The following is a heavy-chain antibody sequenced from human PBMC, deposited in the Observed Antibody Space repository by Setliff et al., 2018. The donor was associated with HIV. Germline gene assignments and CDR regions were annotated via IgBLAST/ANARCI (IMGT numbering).Heavy chain of an antibody. CDR3: ARARGRGSGSYWPYYYGMDV. J-gene: IGHJ6*02. CDR1: GDSITNSMHY. CDR2: IHYNDGKT. D-gene: IGHD3-10*01. V-gene: IGHV4-39*01. Sequence: PSETLSLTCTVSGDSITNSMHYWSWIRQPPGKGLEFIGSIHYNDGKTYYNAALRSRVTISADTSKNQFSLKLTSVTAADTAVYYCARARGRGSGSYWPYYYGMDVWGQGTTVTVSS.